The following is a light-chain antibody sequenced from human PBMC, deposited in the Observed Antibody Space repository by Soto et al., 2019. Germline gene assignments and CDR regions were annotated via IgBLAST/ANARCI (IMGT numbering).Light chain of an antibody. J-gene: IGKJ1*01. V-gene: IGKV3-11*01. CDR1: QSVSSY. CDR2: DAS. CDR3: QQYHIYSGT. Sequence: EIVLTQSPATLSLSPGERATLSCRASQSVSSYLVWYQQKPGQAPRLLIYDASNRATGIPARFSGSGSGTEFTLTISSLQSEEFATYDCQQYHIYSGTFGQGTKVDIK.